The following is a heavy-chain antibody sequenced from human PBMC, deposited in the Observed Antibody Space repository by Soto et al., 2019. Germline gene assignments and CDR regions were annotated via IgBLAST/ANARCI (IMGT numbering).Heavy chain of an antibody. J-gene: IGHJ5*02. CDR1: GYTFTSYD. V-gene: IGHV1-8*01. Sequence: QVQLVQSEAEVKKPGASVQVSCKASGYTFTSYDINWVRQATGQGLEWRGWMNPNSGNTGYAQKFQGRVTMTRNTTISTAYRELSSLRSEDTAVYYWARTSGWSPLDPWGQGNLVTVSS. CDR2: MNPNSGNT. D-gene: IGHD6-19*01. CDR3: ARTSGWSPLDP.